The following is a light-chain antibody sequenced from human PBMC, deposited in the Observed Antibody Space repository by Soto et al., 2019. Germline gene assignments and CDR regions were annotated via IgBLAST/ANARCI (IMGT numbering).Light chain of an antibody. CDR3: LQLSNFSWT. V-gene: IGKV1-6*01. Sequence: AIQLTQSPSSLSASVVDRVTISCRASQGIGNDLAWYQQKPGKAPRLLIFAASNLQSGVPSRFSGSGSGTDFTLTISRLQPEDFATYYCLQLSNFSWTFGQGTKADIK. CDR2: AAS. J-gene: IGKJ1*01. CDR1: QGIGND.